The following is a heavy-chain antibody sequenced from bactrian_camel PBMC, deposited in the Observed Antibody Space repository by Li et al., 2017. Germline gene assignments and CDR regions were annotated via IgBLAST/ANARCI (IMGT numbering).Heavy chain of an antibody. J-gene: IGHJ4*01. CDR2: ITGDGKT. CDR3: AADYVCPWWYASDLEYNY. D-gene: IGHD2*01. V-gene: IGHV3S63*01. CDR1: FFILDDFE. Sequence: HVQLVESGGGSVQTGGSLRLSCKPSFFILDDFEMMWYRQTPGNECELVSSITGDGKTYYIDAVKGRFAISQDNAKSTLYLQMSSLKPEDTGMYYCAADYVCPWWYASDLEYNYWGQGTQVTVS.